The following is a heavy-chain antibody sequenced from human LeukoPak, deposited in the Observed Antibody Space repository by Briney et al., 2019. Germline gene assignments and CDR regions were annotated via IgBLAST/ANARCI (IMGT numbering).Heavy chain of an antibody. V-gene: IGHV3-7*03. CDR2: IKGDGSEK. CDR1: GFTFNSYY. Sequence: GGSLRLSCAASGFTFNSYYMSWVRQAPGKGLEWVAHIKGDGSEKYYVDSVKGRFTISRDNAKNSLYLQMNSLRAENTAVYYCAKTATLRITMVWGVYFDYWGQGTLVTVSS. CDR3: AKTATLRITMVWGVYFDY. D-gene: IGHD3-10*01. J-gene: IGHJ4*02.